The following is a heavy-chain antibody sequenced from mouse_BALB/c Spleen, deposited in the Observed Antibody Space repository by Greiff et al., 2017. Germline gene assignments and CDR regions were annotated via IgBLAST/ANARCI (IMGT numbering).Heavy chain of an antibody. V-gene: IGHV3-8*02. CDR1: GDSITSGY. CDR3: ARLGYYGSREYYFDY. CDR2: ISYSGST. D-gene: IGHD1-1*01. J-gene: IGHJ2*01. Sequence: EVKLMESGPSLVKPSQTLSLTCSVTGDSITSGYWNWIRKFPGNKLEYMGYISYSGSTYYNPSLKSRISITRDTSKNQYYLQLNSVTTEDTATYYCARLGYYGSREYYFDYWGQGTTLTVSS.